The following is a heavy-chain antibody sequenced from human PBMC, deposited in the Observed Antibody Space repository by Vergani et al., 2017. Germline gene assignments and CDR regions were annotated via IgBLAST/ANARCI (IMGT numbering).Heavy chain of an antibody. CDR3: AKDLKDCSSTSCYPYNWFDP. D-gene: IGHD2-2*01. Sequence: EVQLVESGGGLVKPGGSLRLSCAASGFTFSSYAMSWVRQAPGKGLEWVSAISGSGGSTYYADSVKGRVTISRDNSKNTLYLQMNSLRAEDTAVYYCAKDLKDCSSTSCYPYNWFDPWGQGTLVTVSS. CDR2: ISGSGGST. CDR1: GFTFSSYA. J-gene: IGHJ5*02. V-gene: IGHV3-23*04.